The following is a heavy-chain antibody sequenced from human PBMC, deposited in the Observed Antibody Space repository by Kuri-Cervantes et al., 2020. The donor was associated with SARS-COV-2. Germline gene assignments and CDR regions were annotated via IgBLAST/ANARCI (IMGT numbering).Heavy chain of an antibody. Sequence: GGSLRLSCAASGFTFSSYAMHWVRQAPGKGLEWVAVISYDGSNEYYADSVKGRFTISRDNSKNTLYLQMNTLKTEDTAVFYCARYASYSGSYGSFQHWGQGTLVTVSS. J-gene: IGHJ1*01. V-gene: IGHV3-30*11. CDR3: ARYASYSGSYGSFQH. D-gene: IGHD1-26*01. CDR2: ISYDGSNE. CDR1: GFTFSSYA.